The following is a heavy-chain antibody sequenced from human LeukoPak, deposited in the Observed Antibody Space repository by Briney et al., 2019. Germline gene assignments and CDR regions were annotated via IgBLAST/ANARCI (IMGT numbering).Heavy chain of an antibody. CDR1: GGSISSSSYY. J-gene: IGHJ4*02. V-gene: IGHV4-61*02. CDR3: AGTYYYDSSGYYYPGGY. D-gene: IGHD3-22*01. CDR2: IYTSGST. Sequence: SETLSLTCTVSGGSISSSSYYWSWIRQPAGKGLEWIGRIYTSGSTNYNPSLKSRVTISVDTSKNQFSLKLSSVTAADTAVYYCAGTYYYDSSGYYYPGGYWGQGTLVTVSS.